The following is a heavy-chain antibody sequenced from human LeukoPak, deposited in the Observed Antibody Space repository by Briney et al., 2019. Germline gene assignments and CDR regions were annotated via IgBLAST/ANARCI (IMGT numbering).Heavy chain of an antibody. Sequence: PSETLSLTCAVYGGSFSGYYWSWIRQPPGKGLEWIGEINHSGSTNYNPSLKSRVTISVDTSKNQFSLKLSSVTAADTAAYYCARGLGYYDFWSGYSNWFDPWGQGTLVTVSS. CDR2: INHSGST. V-gene: IGHV4-34*01. D-gene: IGHD3-3*01. CDR3: ARGLGYYDFWSGYSNWFDP. CDR1: GGSFSGYY. J-gene: IGHJ5*02.